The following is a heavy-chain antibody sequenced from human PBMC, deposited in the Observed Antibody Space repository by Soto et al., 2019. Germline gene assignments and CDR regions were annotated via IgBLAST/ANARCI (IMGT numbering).Heavy chain of an antibody. V-gene: IGHV4-39*01. CDR2: IYHTGNA. J-gene: IGHJ5*02. D-gene: IGHD3-22*01. CDR1: GDSISNSRFY. CDR3: ARDFFDSSDYTTNWFDP. Sequence: SETLSLTCSVSGDSISNSRFYWAWIRQPPGEGLEWIGSIYHTGNAYYNPSLKSRVTISVDTSTNQFSLKLTSVTAADAALYYCARDFFDSSDYTTNWFDPWGQGTLVTVSS.